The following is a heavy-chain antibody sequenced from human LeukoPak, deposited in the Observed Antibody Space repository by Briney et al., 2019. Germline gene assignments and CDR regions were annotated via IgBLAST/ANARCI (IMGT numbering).Heavy chain of an antibody. CDR1: GGSISSGSYY. D-gene: IGHD6-13*01. Sequence: SETLSLTCIVSGGSISSGSYYWNWIRRPAGKTLEWIGRIYTSGSINYNPSLKSRVTISIDMSKNQFSLKLSSVTAADTAVYYCARMGYSSSWRVDYWGQGTLVTVSS. CDR3: ARMGYSSSWRVDY. CDR2: IYTSGSI. J-gene: IGHJ4*02. V-gene: IGHV4-61*02.